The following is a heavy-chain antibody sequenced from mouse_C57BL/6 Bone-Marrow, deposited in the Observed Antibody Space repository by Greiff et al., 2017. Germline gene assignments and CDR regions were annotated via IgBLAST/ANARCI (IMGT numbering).Heavy chain of an antibody. Sequence: QVQLQQSGAELVRPGASVTLSCKASGYPFTDYEMHWVKQTPVHGLEGIGAIDPETGGTAYNQKFKGKAILTADKSSSTAYMELRSLTSEDSAVYYCTRGGIYYGSPFDYWGQGTTLTVSS. CDR2: IDPETGGT. CDR3: TRGGIYYGSPFDY. D-gene: IGHD1-1*01. J-gene: IGHJ2*01. CDR1: GYPFTDYE. V-gene: IGHV1-15*01.